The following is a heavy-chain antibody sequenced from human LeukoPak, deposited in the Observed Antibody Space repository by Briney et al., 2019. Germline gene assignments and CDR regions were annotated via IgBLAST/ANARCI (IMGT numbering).Heavy chain of an antibody. CDR3: ARRLGSSWYYWYAFDI. V-gene: IGHV4-61*02. CDR2: IYTSGST. Sequence: PSETLSLTCTVSGGSISSGSYYWSWIRQPAGKGLEWIGRIYTSGSTNYNPSLKSRVTISVDTSKNQFSLKLSSVTAADTAVYYCARRLGSSWYYWYAFDIWGQGTMVNVSS. CDR1: GGSISSGSYY. J-gene: IGHJ3*02. D-gene: IGHD6-13*01.